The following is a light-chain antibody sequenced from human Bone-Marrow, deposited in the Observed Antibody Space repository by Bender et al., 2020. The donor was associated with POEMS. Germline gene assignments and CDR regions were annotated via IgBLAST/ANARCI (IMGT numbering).Light chain of an antibody. Sequence: QSALTQPASVSGSPGQSLTISCGNLGSHLTVSWYQQHPDKAPKVLLYEADRRPSGVSERVSGSKSGYTASLTISGLQAEDEADYYCSSYAGSSTPLVFGTGTKVTVL. CDR2: EAD. CDR1: NLGSHLT. J-gene: IGLJ1*01. CDR3: SSYAGSSTPLV. V-gene: IGLV2-23*01.